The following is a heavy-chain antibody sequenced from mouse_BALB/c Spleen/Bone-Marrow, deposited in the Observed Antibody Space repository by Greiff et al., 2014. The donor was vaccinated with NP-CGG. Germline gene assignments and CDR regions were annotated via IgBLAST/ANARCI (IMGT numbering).Heavy chain of an antibody. CDR2: ISDGGGYT. J-gene: IGHJ4*01. V-gene: IGHV5-4*02. D-gene: IGHD2-10*02. CDR3: ARSGERYGAMDY. Sequence: EVKLMASGGGLVKPGGSLKLSCAASGFTFSDYYMYWVRQTPEKRLEWVATISDGGGYTYYPDSVWGRFTISRDNAKNNLHLQMSSLKSEDTAMYYCARSGERYGAMDYWGQGTSVTVFS. CDR1: GFTFSDYY.